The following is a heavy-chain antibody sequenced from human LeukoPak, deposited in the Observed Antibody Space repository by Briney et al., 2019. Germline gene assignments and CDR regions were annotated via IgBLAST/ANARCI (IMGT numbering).Heavy chain of an antibody. V-gene: IGHV3-30-3*01. CDR3: ARDQNIVVVTGAFDY. J-gene: IGHJ4*02. CDR1: GFTFSSYA. Sequence: GGSLRLSCAASGFTFSSYAMHWVRQAPGKGLEWVAVISYDGSNKYYADSVKGRFTISRDNSKNTLYLQMNSLRAEDTAVYYRARDQNIVVVTGAFDYWGQGTLVTVSS. CDR2: ISYDGSNK. D-gene: IGHD2-21*02.